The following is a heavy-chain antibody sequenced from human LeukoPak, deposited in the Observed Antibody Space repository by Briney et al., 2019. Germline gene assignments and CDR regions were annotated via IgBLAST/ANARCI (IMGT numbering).Heavy chain of an antibody. CDR2: INPNSGGT. D-gene: IGHD4-23*01. V-gene: IGHV1-2*02. CDR1: GYTFTGYY. Sequence: ASVKVSCKASGYTFTGYYMHWVRQAPGQGLEWMGWINPNSGGTNYAQKFQGRVTMTRDTSISTAYMELSRLRSDDTAVYYCARDGYGGNRYYYYYYMDVWGKGTTVTISS. CDR3: ARDGYGGNRYYYYYYMDV. J-gene: IGHJ6*03.